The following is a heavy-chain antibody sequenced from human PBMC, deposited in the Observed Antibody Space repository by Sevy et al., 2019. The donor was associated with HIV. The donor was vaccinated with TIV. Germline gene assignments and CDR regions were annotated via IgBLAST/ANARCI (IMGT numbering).Heavy chain of an antibody. CDR3: AKAGCSGTNCYSNA. CDR2: LSYGGSDK. CDR1: GFAFSTYA. J-gene: IGHJ5*02. D-gene: IGHD2-15*01. Sequence: GGSLRLSCAASGFAFSTYAIHWVRQAPGKGLEWVAILSYGGSDKSYADSVKGRFTISRDNSKNTLYLQMNSLRAEDTALYYCAKAGCSGTNCYSNAWGQGTLVTVSS. V-gene: IGHV3-30*18.